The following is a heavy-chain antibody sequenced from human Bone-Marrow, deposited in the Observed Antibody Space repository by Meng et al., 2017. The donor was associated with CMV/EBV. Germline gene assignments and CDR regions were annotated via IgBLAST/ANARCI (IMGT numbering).Heavy chain of an antibody. V-gene: IGHV3-21*01. D-gene: IGHD3-22*01. CDR1: FSGYS. CDR3: ARDGGSVSMIVVANYFDY. CDR2: ISSLSSYR. J-gene: IGHJ4*02. Sequence: FSGYSMTWVRQAPGKGLEWVSSISSLSSYRYYADSVKGRFTISRDNAKNSLYLQMNSLRAEDTAVYYCARDGGSVSMIVVANYFDYWGQGTLVTVSS.